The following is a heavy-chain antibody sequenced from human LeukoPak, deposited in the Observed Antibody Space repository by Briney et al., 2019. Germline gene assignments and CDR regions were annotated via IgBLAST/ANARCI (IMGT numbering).Heavy chain of an antibody. V-gene: IGHV4-39*07. CDR1: GGSISSSSYY. CDR3: ARGPVRGVPYYYYYYMDV. Sequence: SETLSLTCTVSGGSISSSSYYWGWIRQPPGKGLEWIGSIYYSGSTYYNPSLKSRVTISVDTSKNQFSLKLSSVTAADTAVYYCARGPVRGVPYYYYYYMDVWGKGTTVTISS. CDR2: IYYSGST. J-gene: IGHJ6*03. D-gene: IGHD3-10*01.